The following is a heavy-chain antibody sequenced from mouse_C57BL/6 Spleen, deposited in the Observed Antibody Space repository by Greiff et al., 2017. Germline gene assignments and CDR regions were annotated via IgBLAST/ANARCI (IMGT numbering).Heavy chain of an antibody. V-gene: IGHV14-4*01. CDR3: TTRSITTGVADAMDY. CDR2: IDPENGDT. CDR1: GFNIKDDY. D-gene: IGHD1-1*01. Sequence: VQLKQSGAELVRPGASVKLSCTASGFNIKDDYMHWVKQRPEQGLEWIGWIDPENGDTEYASKFQGKATITAGTSSHTAYLQLSSLTSEDTAVYYCTTRSITTGVADAMDYWGQGTSVTVSS. J-gene: IGHJ4*01.